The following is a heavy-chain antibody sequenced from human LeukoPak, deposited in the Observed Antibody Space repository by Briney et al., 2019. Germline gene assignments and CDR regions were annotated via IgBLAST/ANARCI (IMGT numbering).Heavy chain of an antibody. CDR2: IIPIFGTA. CDR1: GYTFTSYD. J-gene: IGHJ5*02. D-gene: IGHD2-21*02. Sequence: GASVKVSCKASGYTFTSYDINWVRQATGQGLEWMGGIIPIFGTANYAQKFQGRVTITADESTSTAYMELSSLRSEDTAVYYCARDFHRGDYGRYWFDPWGQGTLVTVSS. V-gene: IGHV1-69*13. CDR3: ARDFHRGDYGRYWFDP.